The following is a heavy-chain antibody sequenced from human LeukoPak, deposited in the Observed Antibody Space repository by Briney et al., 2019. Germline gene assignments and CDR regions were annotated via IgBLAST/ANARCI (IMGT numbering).Heavy chain of an antibody. CDR1: GFTFSNAW. CDR2: IKQDGSEK. J-gene: IGHJ6*03. CDR3: ARDGENYYYYMDV. Sequence: GGSLRLSCAASGFTFSNAWMSWVRQAPGKGLEWVANIKQDGSEKYYVDSVKGRFTISRDNAKNSLYLQMNSLRAEDTAVYYCARDGENYYYYMDVWGKGTTVTVSS. V-gene: IGHV3-7*01. D-gene: IGHD3-3*01.